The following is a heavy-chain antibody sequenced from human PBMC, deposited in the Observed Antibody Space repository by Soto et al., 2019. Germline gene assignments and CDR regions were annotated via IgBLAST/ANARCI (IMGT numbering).Heavy chain of an antibody. CDR2: IRSKANSYAT. J-gene: IGHJ4*02. Sequence: PGGSLRLSCASSGLTFSGSAMHWARQATGKGLEWVGRIRSKANSYATAYAAPMKGRFTISRDDSKNTAYLQMNRLNTEDTAVYYCTRRMVGYDFDNRGQGTLVTVSS. D-gene: IGHD5-12*01. V-gene: IGHV3-73*01. CDR3: TRRMVGYDFDN. CDR1: GLTFSGSA.